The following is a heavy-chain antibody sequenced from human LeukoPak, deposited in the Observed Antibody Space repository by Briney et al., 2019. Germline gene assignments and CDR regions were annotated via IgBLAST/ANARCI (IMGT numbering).Heavy chain of an antibody. CDR3: ARDLLLWFGELSGDSDY. J-gene: IGHJ4*02. CDR1: GFTFSSYG. D-gene: IGHD3-10*01. V-gene: IGHV3-33*01. CDR2: IWYDGSHK. Sequence: GGSLRLSCAASGFTFSSYGMHWVRQAPGKGLEWVAVIWYDGSHKYYADSVKGRFTISRDNSKNTLHLQMNSLRAEDTAVYYCARDLLLWFGELSGDSDYWGQGTLVTVSS.